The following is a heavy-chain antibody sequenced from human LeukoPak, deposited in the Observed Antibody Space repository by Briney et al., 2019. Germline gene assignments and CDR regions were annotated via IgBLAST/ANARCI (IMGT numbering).Heavy chain of an antibody. D-gene: IGHD6-13*01. V-gene: IGHV4-38-2*02. J-gene: IGHJ5*02. CDR2: IYHSGST. CDR3: ARVEAAADKGWSDP. Sequence: SETLSLTCTVPGYSISSGYCWGWIRQPPGKGLEWIGSIYHSGSTYYNPSLKSRVTISVDTSKNQFSLKLSSVTAADTAVYYCARVEAAADKGWSDPWGQGTLVTVSS. CDR1: GYSISSGYC.